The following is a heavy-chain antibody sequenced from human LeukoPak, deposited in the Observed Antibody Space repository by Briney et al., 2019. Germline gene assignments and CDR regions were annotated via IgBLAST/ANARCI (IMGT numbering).Heavy chain of an antibody. V-gene: IGHV5-51*01. D-gene: IGHD3-3*01. CDR3: ARHSGGVTIFGVVNPYYYGMDV. CDR1: GYSFTSYW. CDR2: IYPGDSDT. Sequence: GESLKISCEGSGYSFTSYWIGWVCQMPGKGLEWMGIIYPGDSDTRYSPSFQGQVTISADKSISTAYLQWSSLKASDTAMYSCARHSGGVTIFGVVNPYYYGMDVWGQGTTVTVSS. J-gene: IGHJ6*02.